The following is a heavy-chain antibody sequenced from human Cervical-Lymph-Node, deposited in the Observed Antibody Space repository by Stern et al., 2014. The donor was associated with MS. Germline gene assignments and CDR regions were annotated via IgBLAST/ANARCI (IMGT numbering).Heavy chain of an antibody. V-gene: IGHV4-59*01. CDR1: GGSIRSYY. CDR3: ASSSGSFYPHDN. CDR2: IFYTGTT. D-gene: IGHD3-10*01. Sequence: VQLQESGPGLVKPSETLSLTCTVSGGSIRSYYWSWIRQPPGKGLEWIGYIFYTGTTNYNPSLKSRVTISVDTSKNQFSMRLSSVTAADTAVYYCASSSGSFYPHDNWGQGTLDTVSS. J-gene: IGHJ4*02.